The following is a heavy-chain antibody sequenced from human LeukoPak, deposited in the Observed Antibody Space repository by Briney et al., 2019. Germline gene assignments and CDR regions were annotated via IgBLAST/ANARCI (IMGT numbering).Heavy chain of an antibody. D-gene: IGHD3-22*01. CDR1: GFTFSSYS. V-gene: IGHV3-53*01. CDR2: IYSGGST. CDR3: ARDTTNYYDSSGYYYYWYFDL. Sequence: GGSLRLSCAASGFTFSSYSMSWVRQAPGKGLEWVSVIYSGGSTYYADSVKGRFTISRDNSKNTLYLQMNSLRAEDTAVYYCARDTTNYYDSSGYYYYWYFDLWGRGTLVTVSS. J-gene: IGHJ2*01.